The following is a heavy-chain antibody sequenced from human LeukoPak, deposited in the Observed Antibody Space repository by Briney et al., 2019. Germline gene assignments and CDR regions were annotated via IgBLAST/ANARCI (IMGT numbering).Heavy chain of an antibody. Sequence: GGSLRLSCAASGITFNRYDMSWVRQAPGKGLEWVSAISGSGGSTYYADSVKGRFTISRDNSKNTLYLQMNSLRAEDTAVYYCARDRIYLAFDYWGQGTLVTVSS. CDR1: GITFNRYD. D-gene: IGHD5/OR15-5a*01. J-gene: IGHJ4*02. V-gene: IGHV3-23*01. CDR2: ISGSGGST. CDR3: ARDRIYLAFDY.